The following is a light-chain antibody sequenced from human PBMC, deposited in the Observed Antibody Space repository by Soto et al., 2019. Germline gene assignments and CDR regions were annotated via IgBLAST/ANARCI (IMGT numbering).Light chain of an antibody. CDR2: EVI. V-gene: IGLV2-14*01. CDR1: SGDVGAYNY. Sequence: QSPLTQPASVSGSPGQSITISCTGTSGDVGAYNYVSWYQQHPGKAPRLMIYEVINRPSGVSIRFSGSKSGNTASLTISGLQAEDEADYFCSSYTTTTSLVFGTGTKLTVL. CDR3: SSYTTTTSLV. J-gene: IGLJ1*01.